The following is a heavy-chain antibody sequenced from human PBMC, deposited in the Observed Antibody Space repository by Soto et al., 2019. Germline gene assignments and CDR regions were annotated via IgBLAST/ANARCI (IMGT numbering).Heavy chain of an antibody. V-gene: IGHV3-74*01. Sequence: GGSLRLSCAASGFTFSNNWVHWVRQAPGKGPVWVSRINSDGSSTYYADSVKGRFTISRDNAKNTLYLQMNSLRADDTAVYYCVHRAGMGGNSWLPGHWGQGTLVTVSS. D-gene: IGHD6-13*01. CDR1: GFTFSNNW. CDR3: VHRAGMGGNSWLPGH. CDR2: INSDGSST. J-gene: IGHJ4*02.